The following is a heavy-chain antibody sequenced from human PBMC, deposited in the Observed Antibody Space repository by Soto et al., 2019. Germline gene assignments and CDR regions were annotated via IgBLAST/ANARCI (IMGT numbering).Heavy chain of an antibody. CDR3: AKDRILLGYYYYYGMDV. V-gene: IGHV3-30*18. J-gene: IGHJ6*02. D-gene: IGHD2-15*01. CDR2: ISYDGSNK. Sequence: GGSLRLSCAASGFTFSSYGMHWVRQAPGKGLEWVAVISYDGSNKYYADSVKGRFTISRDNSKNTLYLQMNSLRAEDTAVYYCAKDRILLGYYYYYGMDVWGQGTTVTVSS. CDR1: GFTFSSYG.